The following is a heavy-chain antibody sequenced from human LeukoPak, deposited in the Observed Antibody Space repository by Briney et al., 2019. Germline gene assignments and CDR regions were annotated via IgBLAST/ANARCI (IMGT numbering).Heavy chain of an antibody. V-gene: IGHV4-30-4*08. CDR2: IYYSGST. D-gene: IGHD3-10*01. CDR1: GGSFSGYY. Sequence: SETLSLTCAVYGGSFSGYYWSWIRQPPGKGLEWIGYIYYSGSTYYNPSLKSRVTISVDTSKNQFSLKLSSVTAADTAVYYCARDSYGSGSYFNQNYYYYGMDVWGQGTTVTVSS. CDR3: ARDSYGSGSYFNQNYYYYGMDV. J-gene: IGHJ6*02.